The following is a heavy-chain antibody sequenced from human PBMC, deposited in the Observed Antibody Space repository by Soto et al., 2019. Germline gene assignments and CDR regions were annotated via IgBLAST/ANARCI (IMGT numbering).Heavy chain of an antibody. CDR2: INQHGTEE. V-gene: IGHV3-7*05. Sequence: EVQLVESGGDLVPPGGSLRLSCVASGFNFSNYWMTWARQAPGKGLEWVANINQHGTEEFYVDSVEGRFSISRDNASRSVYLQMNSLRAEDTAIYYCATDILDYWGQGTSVTVSS. CDR1: GFNFSNYW. CDR3: ATDILDY. J-gene: IGHJ4*02.